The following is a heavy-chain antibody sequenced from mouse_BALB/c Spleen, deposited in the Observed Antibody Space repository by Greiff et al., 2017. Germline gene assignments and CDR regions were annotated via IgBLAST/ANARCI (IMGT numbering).Heavy chain of an antibody. CDR1: GYTFTSYT. V-gene: IGHV1-4*01. Sequence: VKLVESGAELARPGASVKMSCKASGYTFTSYTMHWVKQRPGQGLEWIGYINPSSGYTNYNQKFKDKATLTADKSSSTAYMQLSSLTSEDSAVYYCARGAAHFDYGGQGTTLTVSS. CDR2: INPSSGYT. CDR3: ARGAAHFDY. J-gene: IGHJ2*01.